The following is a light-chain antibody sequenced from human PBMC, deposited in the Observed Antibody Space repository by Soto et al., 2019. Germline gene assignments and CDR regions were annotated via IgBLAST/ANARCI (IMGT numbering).Light chain of an antibody. V-gene: IGKV3-15*01. CDR2: AAS. CDR3: QQYNHWRT. CDR1: QSVSSN. J-gene: IGKJ1*01. Sequence: DIVMTQSPATLSASLGDRATLSCRASQSVSSNLAWYQQKPGQAPRLLIYAASTMAAGIPARFSGSWSGTEFTLTISRLQSEDFSVYSCQQYNHWRTFGQGTKVEIK.